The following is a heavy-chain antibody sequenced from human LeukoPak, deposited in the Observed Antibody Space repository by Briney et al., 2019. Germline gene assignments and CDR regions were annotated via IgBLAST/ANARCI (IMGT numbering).Heavy chain of an antibody. CDR2: INTNTGNP. CDR3: AREEYSYGQYYFDY. V-gene: IGHV7-4-1*02. J-gene: IGHJ4*02. D-gene: IGHD5-18*01. CDR1: GYTFNSYA. Sequence: ASVKVSCTASGYTFNSYAMNWVRQAPGQGLEWMGWINTNTGNPTYAQGFTGRFVFSLDTSVSTAYLQISSLEAEDTAVYYCAREEYSYGQYYFDYWGQGTLVTVSS.